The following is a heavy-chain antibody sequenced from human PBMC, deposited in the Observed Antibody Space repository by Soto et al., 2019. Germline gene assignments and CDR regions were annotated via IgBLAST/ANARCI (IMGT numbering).Heavy chain of an antibody. CDR1: GFTFTRYW. Sequence: EVQLVESGGGLVQPGGSLRLSCAASGFTFTRYWMNWVRQAPGKGLEWLANIKQDGSEKLYVDSVKGRFTISRDNAQNSVYLQMNSLRAEDTAVYYCARDEGGSGYYTGPYYNGMDVWGQGTTVTVSS. D-gene: IGHD3-3*01. CDR2: IKQDGSEK. J-gene: IGHJ6*02. V-gene: IGHV3-7*03. CDR3: ARDEGGSGYYTGPYYNGMDV.